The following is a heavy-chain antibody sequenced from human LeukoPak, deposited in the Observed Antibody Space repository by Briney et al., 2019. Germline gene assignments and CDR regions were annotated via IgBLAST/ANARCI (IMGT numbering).Heavy chain of an antibody. CDR1: GFTFSNYA. CDR3: VKYSSGWYYYFDY. J-gene: IGHJ4*02. Sequence: QPGGSLRLSCSASGFTFSNYAMHWVRQAPGKGLEYVSAISSNGGSTYYADSVKGRFTISRDNSENTLYLQMSSLRAEDTAVYYCVKYSSGWYYYFDYWGQGTLVTVSS. D-gene: IGHD6-19*01. V-gene: IGHV3-64D*09. CDR2: ISSNGGST.